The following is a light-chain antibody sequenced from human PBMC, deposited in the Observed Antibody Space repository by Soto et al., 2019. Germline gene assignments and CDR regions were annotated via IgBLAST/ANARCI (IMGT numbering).Light chain of an antibody. CDR3: QQTYTTPEIT. CDR1: QSISIY. J-gene: IGKJ5*01. V-gene: IGKV1-39*01. CDR2: GAS. Sequence: DIRITQSPSSLSSSVVERFTITCRASQSISIYLNWYQLKPGKAPNLLMYGASYLKSGVPTRFSGSGSGTDFTLTISSLQPEDFAIYYCQQTYTTPEITFGQGTRLEI.